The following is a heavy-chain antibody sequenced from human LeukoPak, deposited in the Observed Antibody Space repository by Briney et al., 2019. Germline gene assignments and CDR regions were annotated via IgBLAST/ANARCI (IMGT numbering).Heavy chain of an antibody. Sequence: GASVKVSCKTSGYTFTSYDINWVRQAPGRGLEWIGWMNPNSANTGYAQKFQGRVTISRNISIGTAYMELSSLTSEDTAVYYCARGVTVFGVAPDHWGQGTLVTVSS. J-gene: IGHJ4*02. D-gene: IGHD3-3*01. CDR1: GYTFTSYD. CDR2: MNPNSANT. CDR3: ARGVTVFGVAPDH. V-gene: IGHV1-8*01.